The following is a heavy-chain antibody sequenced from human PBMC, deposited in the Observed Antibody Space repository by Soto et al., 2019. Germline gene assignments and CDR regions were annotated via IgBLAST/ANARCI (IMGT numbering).Heavy chain of an antibody. V-gene: IGHV1-3*01. D-gene: IGHD6-13*01. CDR1: GYTFTTYA. CDR3: ARGSAAAGPYYFGY. J-gene: IGHJ4*02. CDR2: INAGNGAT. Sequence: ASVKVSCKASGYTFTTYAMHWVRQAPGQRLEWMGWINAGNGATKYSQDFQDRVTIARDTSANTAFMELSSLTSEDTAVYYCARGSAAAGPYYFGYWAQGTLVTVSS.